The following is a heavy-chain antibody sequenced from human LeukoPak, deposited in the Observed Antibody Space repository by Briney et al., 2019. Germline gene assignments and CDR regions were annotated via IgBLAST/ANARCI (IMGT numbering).Heavy chain of an antibody. J-gene: IGHJ4*02. CDR2: ISHRGTT. CDR1: GYSVSAGYY. D-gene: IGHD1-1*01. CDR3: TREQAGTIVDD. V-gene: IGHV4-38-2*02. Sequence: SETLSLTCAVSGYSVSAGYYWGWIRQSPGKGLEWIGSISHRGTTYHNPSLKSRIIISLDTSKNQFSLSLTSVTAADTATYYCTREQAGTIVDDWGQGTLVTASS.